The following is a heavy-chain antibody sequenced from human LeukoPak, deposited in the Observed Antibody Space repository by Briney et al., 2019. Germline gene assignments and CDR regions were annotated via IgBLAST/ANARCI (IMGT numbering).Heavy chain of an antibody. Sequence: SGRSLRLSCAASGFTFSSYGMHWVRQAPGKGLEWVAVISYDGSNKYYADSVKGRFTISRDNSKNTLYLQMNSLRAEDTAVYYCAKEESGYDSRYHGMDVWGQGTTVTVSS. CDR1: GFTFSSYG. CDR3: AKEESGYDSRYHGMDV. J-gene: IGHJ6*02. CDR2: ISYDGSNK. D-gene: IGHD5-12*01. V-gene: IGHV3-30*18.